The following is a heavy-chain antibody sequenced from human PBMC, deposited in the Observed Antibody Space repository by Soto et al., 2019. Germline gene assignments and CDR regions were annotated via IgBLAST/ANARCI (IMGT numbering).Heavy chain of an antibody. J-gene: IGHJ5*02. V-gene: IGHV1-18*01. CDR2: ISAYNGNT. CDR1: DYTFTSYG. CDR3: ARFDPMTTVTTWCDP. Sequence: QVQLVQSGAEVKKPGALVKVSCKASDYTFTSYGISWVRQAPGQGLEWMGWISAYNGNTNYAQKLQGRVTMTTDTSTSTAYMELKSLRSDDTAVYYCARFDPMTTVTTWCDPWGQGTLVTVSS. D-gene: IGHD4-17*01.